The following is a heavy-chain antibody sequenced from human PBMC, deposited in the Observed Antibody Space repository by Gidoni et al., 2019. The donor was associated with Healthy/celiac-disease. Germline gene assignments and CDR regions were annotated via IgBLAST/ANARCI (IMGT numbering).Heavy chain of an antibody. CDR1: GFTFSSYA. D-gene: IGHD3-22*01. CDR3: AKPTYYYDSSGYRKVGYFDY. V-gene: IGHV3-23*01. CDR2: ISGSGGST. J-gene: IGHJ4*02. Sequence: EVQLLESGGGLVQPGGSLRLSCAASGFTFSSYAMSWVRHAPGKGLEWVSAISGSGGSTYYADSVKGRFTISRDNSKNTLYLQMNSLRAEDTAVYYCAKPTYYYDSSGYRKVGYFDYWGQGTLVTVSS.